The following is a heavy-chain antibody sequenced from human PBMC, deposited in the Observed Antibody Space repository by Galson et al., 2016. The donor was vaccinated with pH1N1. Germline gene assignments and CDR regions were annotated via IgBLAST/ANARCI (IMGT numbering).Heavy chain of an antibody. D-gene: IGHD2-15*01. J-gene: IGHJ4*02. CDR3: ARESYRCSGGSCYFDS. CDR2: IHTTTGDP. V-gene: IGHV7-4-1*02. CDR1: GYTFASYA. Sequence: VKVSCKASGYTFASYAINWVRQVPGQGLEWMGWIHTTTGDPSYGQGFTGRFVFSLDTSVTTAYLQISSLKTEDAAVYYCARESYRCSGGSCYFDSWGQGTLVTVSP.